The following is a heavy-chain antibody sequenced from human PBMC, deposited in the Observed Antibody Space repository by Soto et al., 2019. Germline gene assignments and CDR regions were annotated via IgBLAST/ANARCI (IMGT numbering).Heavy chain of an antibody. CDR1: GFSLTGNY. Sequence: SETVSVTWSVSGFSLTGNYFGCVRQPPGKGLEWIGYIYYTGITYYNPSLKRRVTMSLDTSKNRLSLKLDSMTAADTAVYYCARALDYDFWGGRNWFDPWGQGTQVTVSS. D-gene: IGHD3-3*01. CDR3: ARALDYDFWGGRNWFDP. J-gene: IGHJ5*02. CDR2: IYYTGIT. V-gene: IGHV4-59*03.